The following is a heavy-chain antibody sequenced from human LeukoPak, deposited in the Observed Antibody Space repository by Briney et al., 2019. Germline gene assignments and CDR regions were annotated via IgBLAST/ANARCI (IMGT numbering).Heavy chain of an antibody. D-gene: IGHD4-17*01. CDR1: GFTFSSYT. Sequence: PGGSLKLSCAASGFTFSSYTINWVRQAPGKGLEWVSYISRSGSSIYCADSVKGRFTISRDNAKNSVYLQMNSLSDEDTAVYRCARDYGDHGEYFDCWGQGTLVTVSS. CDR2: ISRSGSSI. V-gene: IGHV3-48*02. J-gene: IGHJ4*02. CDR3: ARDYGDHGEYFDC.